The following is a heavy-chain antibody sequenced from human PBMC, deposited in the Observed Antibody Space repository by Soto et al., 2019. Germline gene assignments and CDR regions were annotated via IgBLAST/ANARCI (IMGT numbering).Heavy chain of an antibody. CDR2: IIPILGIT. V-gene: IGHV1-69*02. J-gene: IGHJ4*02. CDR3: VSPNTPRGTGLLFDY. CDR1: GGTFSSYT. Sequence: QVQLVQSGAEVKKPGSSVKVSCKASGGTFSSYTISWVRQAPGQGLEWMGGIIPILGITNYARKFQGRVTITADKSTCTADVVLRSLRSEDTAGYYCVSPNTPRGTGLLFDYWGQGTLVTVSS. D-gene: IGHD3-10*01.